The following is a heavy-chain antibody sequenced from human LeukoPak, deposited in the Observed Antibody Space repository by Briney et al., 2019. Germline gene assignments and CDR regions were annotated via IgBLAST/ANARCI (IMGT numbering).Heavy chain of an antibody. D-gene: IGHD3-22*01. J-gene: IGHJ4*02. CDR3: ATGGPLYYYDSSGYSPLDY. CDR2: FDPEDGET. CDR1: GYTLTELS. Sequence: GASVKVSCKVSGYTLTELSMHWVRQAPGKELEWMGGFDPEDGETIYAQKFQGRVTMTEDTSTDTAYMELSSLRSEDTAVYYCATGGPLYYYDSSGYSPLDYWGQGTLVTVSS. V-gene: IGHV1-24*01.